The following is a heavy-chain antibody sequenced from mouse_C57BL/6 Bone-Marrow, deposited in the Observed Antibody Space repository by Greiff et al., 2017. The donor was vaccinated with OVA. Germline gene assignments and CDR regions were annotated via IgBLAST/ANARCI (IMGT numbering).Heavy chain of an antibody. V-gene: IGHV14-4*01. Sequence: EVQLQQSGAELVRPGASVKLSCTASGFNIKDDYMHWVKQRPEQGLEWIGWIDPENGDTEYASKFQGKATITADTSSNTAYLQLSSLSSEDTAVYYCTTLFFDYWGQGTTLTVSS. CDR2: IDPENGDT. J-gene: IGHJ2*01. CDR1: GFNIKDDY. CDR3: TTLFFDY.